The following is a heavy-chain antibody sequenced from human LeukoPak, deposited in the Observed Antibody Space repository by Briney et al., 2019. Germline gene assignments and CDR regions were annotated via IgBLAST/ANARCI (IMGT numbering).Heavy chain of an antibody. J-gene: IGHJ5*02. CDR2: ISYSGST. CDR1: GGSFSGYY. CDR3: ARDVGYCSGGSCYGPRNWCDP. D-gene: IGHD2-15*01. Sequence: SETLSLTCAVYGGSFSGYYWRWIRHPPGKGLEWIGYISYSGSTYYNPSLESRVTISVDPSQNQFSLKLSSVTAADTAVYYCARDVGYCSGGSCYGPRNWCDPWGQGTLVTVSS. V-gene: IGHV4-34*09.